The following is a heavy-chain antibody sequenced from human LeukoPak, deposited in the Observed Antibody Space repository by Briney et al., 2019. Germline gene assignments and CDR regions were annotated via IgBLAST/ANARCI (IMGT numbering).Heavy chain of an antibody. V-gene: IGHV4-4*02. CDR1: GGSISSSNW. Sequence: SGTLSLTCAVSGGSISSSNWWSWVRQPPGKGLEWIGEIYHSGSTNYNPSLKSRVTISVDKSKNQFSLKLSSVTAADTAVYYCARELVGAYYYGMDVWGQGTTVTVSS. J-gene: IGHJ6*02. CDR2: IYHSGST. CDR3: ARELVGAYYYGMDV. D-gene: IGHD1-26*01.